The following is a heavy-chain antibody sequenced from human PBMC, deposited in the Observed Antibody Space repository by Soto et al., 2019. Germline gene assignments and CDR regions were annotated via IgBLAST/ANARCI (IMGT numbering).Heavy chain of an antibody. V-gene: IGHV3-33*01. CDR1: GFTFSSYG. J-gene: IGHJ5*02. Sequence: GGSQRLSCAASGFTFSSYGRHWVRQAPGKGLEWVAVIWYDGSNKYYADSVKGRFTISRDNSKNTLYLQMNSLRAEDTAVYYCATAAAANSYNWFDPWGQGTLVTVSS. D-gene: IGHD6-13*01. CDR3: ATAAAANSYNWFDP. CDR2: IWYDGSNK.